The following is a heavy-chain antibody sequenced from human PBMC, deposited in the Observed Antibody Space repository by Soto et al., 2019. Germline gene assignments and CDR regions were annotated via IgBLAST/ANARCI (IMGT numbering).Heavy chain of an antibody. J-gene: IGHJ6*02. D-gene: IGHD1-1*01. CDR2: ISYDENNK. CDR1: GFIFSSYG. CDR3: ASSTTWAPNYYYSALDV. Sequence: QVQMVESGGGVVQPGRSLRLSCAASGFIFSSYGMHWVRQAPGKGLEWVAVISYDENNKHYADSVKGRFTISRDNSKNTRYLQMNSLRVEDTAVYYCASSTTWAPNYYYSALDVWGQGTTVTVS. V-gene: IGHV3-30*03.